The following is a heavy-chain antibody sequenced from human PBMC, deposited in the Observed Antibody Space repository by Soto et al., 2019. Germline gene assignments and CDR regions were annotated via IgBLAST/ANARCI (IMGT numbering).Heavy chain of an antibody. Sequence: SETLSLTCTVSGGSISSGGYYWSWIRQHPGKGLEWIGYIYYSGGTYYNPSLKSRVTISVDTSKNQFSLKLSSVTAADTAVYYCARERTTVTTWYFDYWGQGTLVTVSS. CDR3: ARERTTVTTWYFDY. CDR1: GGSISSGGYY. D-gene: IGHD4-4*01. V-gene: IGHV4-31*03. CDR2: IYYSGGT. J-gene: IGHJ4*02.